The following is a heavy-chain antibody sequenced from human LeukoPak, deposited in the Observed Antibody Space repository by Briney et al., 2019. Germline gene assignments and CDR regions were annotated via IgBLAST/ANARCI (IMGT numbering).Heavy chain of an antibody. CDR2: LSGGGISA. V-gene: IGHV3-23*01. CDR3: AKDNDYDFWSGSNWFDP. J-gene: IGHJ5*02. Sequence: GRSLRLSCAASGFTFTNYAMSWVRQAPGKGLEWVSGLSGGGISAYYADSVKGRFTISRDNSNNTLYLQMNSLRAEDTALYYCAKDNDYDFWSGSNWFDPWGQGTLVTVSS. D-gene: IGHD3-3*01. CDR1: GFTFTNYA.